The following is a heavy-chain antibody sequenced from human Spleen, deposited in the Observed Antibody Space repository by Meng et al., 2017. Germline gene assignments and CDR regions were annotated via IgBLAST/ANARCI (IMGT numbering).Heavy chain of an antibody. J-gene: IGHJ4*02. Sequence: VQLVQSGAEVKKPGASVTVSCKASEYTFTSYAMHWVRQAPGQRLEWMGWINAGNGDTKYSQKFQGRVTITRDTSASTAYMELSSLRSEDTAVYYCARQLTLTKDFDYWGQGTLVTVSS. D-gene: IGHD5-24*01. V-gene: IGHV1-3*01. CDR2: INAGNGDT. CDR1: EYTFTSYA. CDR3: ARQLTLTKDFDY.